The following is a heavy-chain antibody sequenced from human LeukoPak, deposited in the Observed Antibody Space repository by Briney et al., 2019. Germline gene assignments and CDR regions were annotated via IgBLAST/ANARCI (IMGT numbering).Heavy chain of an antibody. CDR3: ARDNSYDYVWGSYRTPFDY. Sequence: PGGSLRLSCAASGFTFSSYSMNWVRQAPGKGLEWVSSISSSSSYIYYADSVKGRFTISRDNAKNSLYLQMNSLRAEDTAVYYCARDNSYDYVWGSYRTPFDYWGQGTLVTVSS. CDR2: ISSSSSYI. CDR1: GFTFSSYS. D-gene: IGHD3-16*02. J-gene: IGHJ4*02. V-gene: IGHV3-21*01.